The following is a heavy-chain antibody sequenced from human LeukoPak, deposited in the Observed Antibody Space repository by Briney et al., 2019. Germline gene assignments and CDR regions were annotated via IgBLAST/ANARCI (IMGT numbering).Heavy chain of an antibody. CDR2: ISYSGST. V-gene: IGHV4-59*12. CDR1: GGSISSYY. Sequence: SETLSLTCTVSGGSISSYYWSWIRQPPGKGLEWIGHISYSGSTHYNPSLKSRVTISVDTSKNQFSLKLSSVTAADTAVYYCASHVGDTGLVSYFTYFYYWGQGNLVSVSP. D-gene: IGHD3-10*01. CDR3: ASHVGDTGLVSYFTYFYY. J-gene: IGHJ4*02.